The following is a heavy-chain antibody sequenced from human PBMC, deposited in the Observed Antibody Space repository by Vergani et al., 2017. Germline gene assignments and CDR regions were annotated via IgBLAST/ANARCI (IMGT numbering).Heavy chain of an antibody. CDR3: ARIGEQWLYLDTYYYMDV. V-gene: IGHV4-38-2*01. J-gene: IGHJ6*03. CDR2: IYHSGST. CDR1: GYSISSGYY. D-gene: IGHD6-19*01. Sequence: QVQLQESGPGLVKPSETLSLTCAVSGYSISSGYYWGWIRQPPGKGLEWIGSIYHSGSTYYNPSLKSRVTISVDTSKTQFSLKLSSVTAADTAVYYCARIGEQWLYLDTYYYMDVWGKGTTVTVSS.